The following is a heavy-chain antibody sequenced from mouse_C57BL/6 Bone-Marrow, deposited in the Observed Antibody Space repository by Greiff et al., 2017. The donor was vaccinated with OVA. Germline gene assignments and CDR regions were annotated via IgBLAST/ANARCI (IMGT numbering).Heavy chain of an antibody. V-gene: IGHV1-63*01. CDR2: IYPGGGYT. J-gene: IGHJ2*01. CDR1: GYTFTNYW. Sequence: VKLQESGAELVRPGTSVKMSCKASGYTFTNYWIGWAKQRPGHGLEWIGDIYPGGGYTNYNEKFKGKATLTADKSSSTAYMQFSSLTSEDSAIYYCARESILHFDYWGQGTTLTVSS. D-gene: IGHD2-10*02. CDR3: ARESILHFDY.